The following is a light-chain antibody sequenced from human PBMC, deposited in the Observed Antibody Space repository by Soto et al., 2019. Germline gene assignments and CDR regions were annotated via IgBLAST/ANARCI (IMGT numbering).Light chain of an antibody. V-gene: IGLV2-11*01. J-gene: IGLJ1*01. CDR1: SSDVGRYDY. CDR2: DVS. Sequence: QSALTQPRSVSGAPGQSVTISCTGTSSDVGRYDYVSWYQQHPGKAPKLIIYDVSERPSGVPDRFSGSKFGNTASLTISGLQAEDEADYSCCSFAGSDTYVFGTGTKVTVL. CDR3: CSFAGSDTYV.